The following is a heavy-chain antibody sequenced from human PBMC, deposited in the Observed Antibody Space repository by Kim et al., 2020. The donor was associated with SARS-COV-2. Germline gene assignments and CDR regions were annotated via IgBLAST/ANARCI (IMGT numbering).Heavy chain of an antibody. CDR2: ISSSSSYI. Sequence: GGSLRLSCAASGFTFSSYSMNWVRQAPGKGLEWVSSISSSSSYIYYADSVKGRFTISRDNAKNSLYLQMNSLRAEDTAAYYCARGRGSQADYWGQGTLVTVSS. CDR1: GFTFSSYS. CDR3: ARGRGSQADY. D-gene: IGHD5-12*01. V-gene: IGHV3-21*01. J-gene: IGHJ4*02.